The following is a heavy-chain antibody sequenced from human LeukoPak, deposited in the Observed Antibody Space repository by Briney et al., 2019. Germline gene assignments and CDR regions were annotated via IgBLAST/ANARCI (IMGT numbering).Heavy chain of an antibody. D-gene: IGHD3-22*01. CDR1: GFTFSSYA. V-gene: IGHV3-30*04. CDR2: IRYDGRNK. Sequence: QPGGSLRLSCAASGFTFSSYAMHWVRQAPGKGLEWVALIRYDGRNKYYADSVKGRFTISRDNSKNTLYLQMNSLRVEDTAVYYCAKDTDYDSSPWGGQGTLVTVSS. J-gene: IGHJ4*02. CDR3: AKDTDYDSSPW.